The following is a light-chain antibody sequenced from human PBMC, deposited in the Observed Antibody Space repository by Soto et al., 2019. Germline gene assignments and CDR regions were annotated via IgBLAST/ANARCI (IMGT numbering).Light chain of an antibody. J-gene: IGLJ1*01. CDR2: DVS. CDR1: SSDVGGYNY. Sequence: QSALPQPASVSGSPGQSITISCTGTSSDVGGYNYVSWYQQHPGKAPKLMIYDVSNRPSGVSNRFSGSKSGNTASLNISGLQAEDEDEYYCSSYTSSSLYVFGTGTKLTVL. V-gene: IGLV2-14*01. CDR3: SSYTSSSLYV.